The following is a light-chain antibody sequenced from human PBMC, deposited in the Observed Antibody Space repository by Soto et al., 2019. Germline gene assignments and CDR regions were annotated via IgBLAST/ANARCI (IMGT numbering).Light chain of an antibody. CDR1: SSDVGGYNY. J-gene: IGLJ1*01. CDR3: SSYTSNITLPYV. Sequence: QSALTQPASVSGSPGQSLTISCTGTSSDVGGYNYVSWYQQHPGKAPKLIIYEVSYRPSGVCDRCSGSKSGNTASLTISGLQAEDEADYYCSSYTSNITLPYVLGTGTKVTVL. V-gene: IGLV2-14*01. CDR2: EVS.